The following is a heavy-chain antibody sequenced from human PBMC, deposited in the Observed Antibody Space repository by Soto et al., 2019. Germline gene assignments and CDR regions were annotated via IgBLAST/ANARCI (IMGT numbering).Heavy chain of an antibody. CDR2: IIPILGIA. D-gene: IGHD3-22*01. V-gene: IGHV1-69*02. CDR3: ARVYDEGAYSSGQLDP. Sequence: QVQLVQSGAEVKKPGSSVKVSCKASGGTFSSYTISWVRQAPGQGLEWMGRIIPILGIANYAQKFQGRVTITADKSTSTAYMELSSLRSEDTAVYYCARVYDEGAYSSGQLDPWGQGTLVTVSS. CDR1: GGTFSSYT. J-gene: IGHJ5*02.